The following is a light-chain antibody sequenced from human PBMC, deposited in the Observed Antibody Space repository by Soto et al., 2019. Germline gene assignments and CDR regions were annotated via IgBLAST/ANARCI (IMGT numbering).Light chain of an antibody. V-gene: IGLV2-23*02. CDR3: CSYAGNREV. J-gene: IGLJ1*01. CDR1: SGDVGGYNL. CDR2: EVT. Sequence: QSVLTQPASVSGSPGQSITIPCTGTSGDVGGYNLVSWYQQHPGKAPKLMIYEVTERPSGVSNRFSGSKSGNTASLTISELQPDDEADYSCCSYAGNREVFGTGTKVTAL.